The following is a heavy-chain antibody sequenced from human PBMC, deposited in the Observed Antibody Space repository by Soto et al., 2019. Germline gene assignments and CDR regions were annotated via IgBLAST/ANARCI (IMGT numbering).Heavy chain of an antibody. J-gene: IGHJ5*02. D-gene: IGHD6-13*01. CDR3: ASHSWYLGDNFFRP. CDR1: AGPGNNRSCF. Sequence: PSETLSLTWSVSAGPGNNRSCFWAWNRQAPGRGLEWIGSVYYTGSTYYSPSFEGRVAISVGTSKNEFFLTLTSVTASDTAVYFCASHSWYLGDNFFRPWGQGTLVTVSS. CDR2: VYYTGST. V-gene: IGHV4-39*01.